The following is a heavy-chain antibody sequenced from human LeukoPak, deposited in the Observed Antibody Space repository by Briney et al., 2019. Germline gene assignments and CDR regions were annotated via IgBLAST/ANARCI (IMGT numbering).Heavy chain of an antibody. J-gene: IGHJ4*02. CDR3: ARDSQPYYYDSTGVGY. V-gene: IGHV3-66*01. Sequence: QPGGSLRLSCAASGFTVSSNYMSWVRQAPGKGLEWVSVIYSGGSTYYADSVKGRFTISRDNSKNTLYLQMNSLRAEDTAVYYCARDSQPYYYDSTGVGYWGQGTLVTVSS. CDR2: IYSGGST. D-gene: IGHD3-22*01. CDR1: GFTVSSNY.